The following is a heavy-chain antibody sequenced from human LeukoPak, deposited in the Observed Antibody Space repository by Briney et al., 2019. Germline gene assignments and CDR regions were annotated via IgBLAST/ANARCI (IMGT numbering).Heavy chain of an antibody. J-gene: IGHJ4*02. CDR1: GGSISSGSYY. Sequence: SETLCLTCAGSGGSISSGSYYWSCIRQPAGKGLEWLGRIYASGTTNSHPSLKSRASLSVETSKNQFFLKLTSLTAANTTVYYCATRGGGLADGVTDGDYFDYWGQGTLVTVSS. V-gene: IGHV4-61*02. CDR2: IYASGTT. CDR3: ATRGGGLADGVTDGDYFDY. D-gene: IGHD3-10*01.